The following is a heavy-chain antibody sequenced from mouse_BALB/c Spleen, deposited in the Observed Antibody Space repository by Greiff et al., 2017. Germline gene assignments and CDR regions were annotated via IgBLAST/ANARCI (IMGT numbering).Heavy chain of an antibody. CDR2: ISDGGSYT. CDR1: GFTFSDYY. J-gene: IGHJ4*01. CDR3: ARAGLPLYAMDY. V-gene: IGHV5-4*02. Sequence: EVKLQESGGGLVKPGGSLKLSCAASGFTFSDYYMYWVRQTPEKRLEWVATISDGGSYTYYPDSVKGRFTISRDNAKNNLYLQMSSLKSEDTAMYYCARAGLPLYAMDYWGQGTSVTVSS. D-gene: IGHD2-10*01.